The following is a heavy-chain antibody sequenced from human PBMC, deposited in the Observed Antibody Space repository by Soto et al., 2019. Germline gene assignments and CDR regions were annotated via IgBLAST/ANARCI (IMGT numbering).Heavy chain of an antibody. D-gene: IGHD2-15*01. Sequence: ASVNVSCKAAGYTFSDYDINWVRQAPGQGLEWMGWISAYNGNTHYAQKLQGRVTMTTDTSTSTAYMELRSLRSDDTAVYYCARVKRCTVVVAAPWFDPWGQGTLVTVSS. V-gene: IGHV1-18*01. CDR3: ARVKRCTVVVAAPWFDP. CDR2: ISAYNGNT. CDR1: GYTFSDYD. J-gene: IGHJ5*02.